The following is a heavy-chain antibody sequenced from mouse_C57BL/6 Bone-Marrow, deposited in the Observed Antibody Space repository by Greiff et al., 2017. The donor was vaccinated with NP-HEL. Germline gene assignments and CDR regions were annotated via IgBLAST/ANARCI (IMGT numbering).Heavy chain of an antibody. Sequence: EVKLMESGGGLVKPGGSLKLSCAASGFTFSDYGMHWVRQAPEQGLEWVAYISSGSSTIYYADTVKGRFTISRDNAKNTLFLQITSLRSEDTAMYYCARGHYNRDWGQGTTLTVSS. CDR2: ISSGSSTI. D-gene: IGHD1-3*01. CDR3: ARGHYNRD. J-gene: IGHJ2*01. V-gene: IGHV5-17*01. CDR1: GFTFSDYG.